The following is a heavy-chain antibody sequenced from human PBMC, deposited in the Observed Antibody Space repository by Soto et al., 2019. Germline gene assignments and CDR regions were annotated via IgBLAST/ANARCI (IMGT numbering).Heavy chain of an antibody. CDR2: INPNSGGT. CDR1: GYTFTGYY. D-gene: IGHD6-13*01. Sequence: ASVKVSCKASGYTFTGYYMHWVRQAPGQGLERMGWINPNSGGTNYAQKFQGRVTMTRDTSISTAYMELSRLRSDDTAVYYCARATRYSSSWYLGYYYYYGMDVWGQGTTVTVSS. CDR3: ARATRYSSSWYLGYYYYYGMDV. J-gene: IGHJ6*02. V-gene: IGHV1-2*02.